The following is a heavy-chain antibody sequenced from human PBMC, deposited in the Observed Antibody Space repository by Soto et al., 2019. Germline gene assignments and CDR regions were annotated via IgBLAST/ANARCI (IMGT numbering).Heavy chain of an antibody. Sequence: GGSLRLSCAASGFTFSSYGMHWVRQAPGKGLEWVAVISYDGSNKYYADSVKGRFTISRDNSKNTLYLQMNSLRAEDTAVYYCAKDLNGDSAAWGQGTLVTVSS. CDR1: GFTFSSYG. CDR3: AKDLNGDSAA. J-gene: IGHJ5*02. V-gene: IGHV3-30*18. D-gene: IGHD4-17*01. CDR2: ISYDGSNK.